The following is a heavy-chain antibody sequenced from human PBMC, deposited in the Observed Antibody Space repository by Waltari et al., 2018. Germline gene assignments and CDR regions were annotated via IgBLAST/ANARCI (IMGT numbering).Heavy chain of an antibody. V-gene: IGHV7-4-1*02. D-gene: IGHD3-10*01. Sequence: QVQLVQSGSELKKPGASVKVSCKASGYTFTSYAMNWVRQAPGQGLEWMGWINTNSGNPTNAQGFTGLFVFSLDTSVSTAYLQISSLKAEDTAVYYCAREGPRPTLLIWFDPWGQGTLVTVSS. CDR3: AREGPRPTLLIWFDP. J-gene: IGHJ5*02. CDR2: INTNSGNP. CDR1: GYTFTSYA.